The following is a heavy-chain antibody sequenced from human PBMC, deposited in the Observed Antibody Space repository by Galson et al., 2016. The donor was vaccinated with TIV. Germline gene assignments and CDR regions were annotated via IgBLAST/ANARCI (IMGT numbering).Heavy chain of an antibody. CDR3: TREALAYYDLMI. CDR1: AFTFSGST. V-gene: IGHV3-73*01. Sequence: SLRLSCAASAFTFSGSTIHWVRQASGKGLEWIGRIRSKGNTYATVYNASVKGRFIISRDDSKNTAYLQMNSLKTEDTAVYYCTREALAYYDLMIWGQGTAVTVS. J-gene: IGHJ6*02. CDR2: IRSKGNTYAT. D-gene: IGHD3-9*01.